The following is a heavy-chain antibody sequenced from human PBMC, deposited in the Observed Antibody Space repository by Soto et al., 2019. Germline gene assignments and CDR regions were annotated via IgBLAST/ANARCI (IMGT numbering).Heavy chain of an antibody. Sequence: ASVKVSCKASGYTFTSYGISWVRQAPGQGLEWMGWISAYNGNTNYAQKLQGRVTMTTDTSTSTAYMELRSLRSDDTAVYYCARPQDYDFWSGFDYWGQGTLVTVSS. J-gene: IGHJ4*02. D-gene: IGHD3-3*01. CDR1: GYTFTSYG. V-gene: IGHV1-18*01. CDR3: ARPQDYDFWSGFDY. CDR2: ISAYNGNT.